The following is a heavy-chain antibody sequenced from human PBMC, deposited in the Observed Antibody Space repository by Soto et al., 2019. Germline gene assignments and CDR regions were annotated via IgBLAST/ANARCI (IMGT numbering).Heavy chain of an antibody. CDR2: ISAYNGNT. CDR3: ARDGDSSGYYYYFDY. CDR1: GYTFTSYA. V-gene: IGHV1-18*01. Sequence: ASVKVSCKASGYTFTSYAISWVRQAPGQGLEWMGWISAYNGNTNYAQKLQGRVTMTTDTSTSTAYMELRSLRSDDTAVYYCARDGDSSGYYYYFDYWGQGTLVTVSS. J-gene: IGHJ4*02. D-gene: IGHD3-22*01.